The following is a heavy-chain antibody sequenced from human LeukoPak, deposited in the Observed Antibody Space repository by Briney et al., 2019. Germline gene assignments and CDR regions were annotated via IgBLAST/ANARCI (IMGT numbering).Heavy chain of an antibody. J-gene: IGHJ3*02. CDR3: ATADRYSSSSNPQGAFDI. CDR2: FDPEDGET. Sequence: GASVKVSCKVSGYTLTELSMHWVRQAPGKGLEWMGGFDPEDGETIYAQKFQGRVTMTEDTSTDTAYMELSSLRSEDTAVYYCATADRYSSSSNPQGAFDIWGQGTMVTVSS. V-gene: IGHV1-24*01. CDR1: GYTLTELS. D-gene: IGHD6-6*01.